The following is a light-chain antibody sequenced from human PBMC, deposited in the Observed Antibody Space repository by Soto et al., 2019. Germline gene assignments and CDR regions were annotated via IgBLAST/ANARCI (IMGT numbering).Light chain of an antibody. CDR2: DAF. CDR3: QHYNPWPPWT. CDR1: QSVKTW. Sequence: DIHMTQSPSTLSASVGDSVTITCRARQSVKTWLGGDQQKPGEATSPLIYDAFTLHSGVPSSLSGGGSATEFTLTISSLQPDDSATYYCQHYNPWPPWTFGQGTKVDIQ. J-gene: IGKJ1*01. V-gene: IGKV1-5*01.